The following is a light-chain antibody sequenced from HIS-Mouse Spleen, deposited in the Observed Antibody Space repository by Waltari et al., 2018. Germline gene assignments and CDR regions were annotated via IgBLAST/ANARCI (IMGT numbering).Light chain of an antibody. CDR2: DDS. J-gene: IGLJ2*01. CDR3: QVWDSSSDHVV. CDR1: NIGRKM. Sequence: SYVLTQPPSVSVAPGKTARITCGGHNIGRKMVHWYQQKPGQAPVLVVYDDSGRPSGIPERFSGSNSGNTATLTISRVEAGDEADYYCQVWDSSSDHVVFGGGTKLTVL. V-gene: IGLV3-21*03.